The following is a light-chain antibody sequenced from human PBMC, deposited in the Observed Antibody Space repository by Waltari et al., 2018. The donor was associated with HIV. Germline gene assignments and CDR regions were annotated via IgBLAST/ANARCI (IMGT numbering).Light chain of an antibody. CDR2: SNN. Sequence: QSVLTQPPSASGTPGQRVTISCSGSSSNIGSNTVNWYQQLPGTAPKLLSYSNNQRPSGVPVLFSCSKSGTSASLAISGLQSEDEADYYCAAWDDSLNVVFGGGTKLTVL. CDR3: AAWDDSLNVV. V-gene: IGLV1-44*01. CDR1: SSNIGSNT. J-gene: IGLJ2*01.